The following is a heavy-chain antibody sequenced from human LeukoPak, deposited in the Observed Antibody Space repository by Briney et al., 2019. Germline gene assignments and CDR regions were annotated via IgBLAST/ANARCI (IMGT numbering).Heavy chain of an antibody. CDR3: ARDQGPYYYDSSGSGFDP. D-gene: IGHD3-22*01. J-gene: IGHJ5*02. V-gene: IGHV1-18*01. Sequence: ASVKVSCKASGYTFTSYGISWVPQAPGQGLECMGWLSPYNGNTNYAQSLHGSVTMTTDTSTSPAYLGLGSLRSDDTAVYYCARDQGPYYYDSSGSGFDPWGQGTLVTVSS. CDR1: GYTFTSYG. CDR2: LSPYNGNT.